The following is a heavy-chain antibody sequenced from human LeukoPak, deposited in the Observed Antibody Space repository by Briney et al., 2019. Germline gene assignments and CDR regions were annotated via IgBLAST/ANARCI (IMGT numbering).Heavy chain of an antibody. V-gene: IGHV4-59*01. D-gene: IGHD5-12*01. CDR1: GGSISSYY. CDR2: IYYSGST. Sequence: SETLSLTCTVSGGSISSYYWSWIRQPPGKGLEWIGYIYYSGSTNYNPSLKSRVTISVDTSKNQFSLKLSSVTAADTAVYYCARLRGAFDIWGQGTMVTVSS. J-gene: IGHJ3*02. CDR3: ARLRGAFDI.